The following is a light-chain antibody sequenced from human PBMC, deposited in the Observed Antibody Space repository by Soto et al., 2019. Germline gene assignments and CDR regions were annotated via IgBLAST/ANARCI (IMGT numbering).Light chain of an antibody. CDR2: GPS. V-gene: IGKV3-20*01. CDR3: QQYSSSPRT. CDR1: QSVSSTY. J-gene: IGKJ1*01. Sequence: EIGLTKSPGTLSLSPGERATLSCRASQSVSSTYLAWYQQRPGQAPRLLIYGPSSRATGIPDRFSGSGSGADFTLTISRLQPEDFAVYYCQQYSSSPRTFGQGTKVDIK.